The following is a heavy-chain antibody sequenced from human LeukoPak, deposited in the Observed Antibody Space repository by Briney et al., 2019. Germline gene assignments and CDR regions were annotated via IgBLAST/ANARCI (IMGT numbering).Heavy chain of an antibody. CDR1: GGSISSGSYY. CDR3: ARGALISSSWPYWYFDL. J-gene: IGHJ2*01. Sequence: SQTLSLTCTVSGGSISSGSYYWSWIRQPAGKGLEWIGRIYTSGSTNYNPSLKSRVTTSVDTSKNQFSLKLSSVTAADTAVYYCARGALISSSWPYWYFDLWGRGTLVTVSS. CDR2: IYTSGST. D-gene: IGHD6-13*01. V-gene: IGHV4-61*02.